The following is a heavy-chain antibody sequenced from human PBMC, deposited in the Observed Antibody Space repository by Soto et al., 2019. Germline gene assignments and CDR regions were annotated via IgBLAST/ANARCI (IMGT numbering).Heavy chain of an antibody. J-gene: IGHJ6*02. CDR2: TSHDGKKT. D-gene: IGHD7-27*01. CDR1: GFTFSDHG. V-gene: IGHV3-30*03. CDR3: ARDLRQGASGATVYGMDV. Sequence: VQLVESGGGVVQPGTSLRLSCTASGFTFSDHGMHWVRQAPGKGPEWVAVTSHDGKKTFYADSVKGRLSIYRDNSRGTVYLDMNSLRPEDTAVYFCARDLRQGASGATVYGMDVWGQGTTVSVSS.